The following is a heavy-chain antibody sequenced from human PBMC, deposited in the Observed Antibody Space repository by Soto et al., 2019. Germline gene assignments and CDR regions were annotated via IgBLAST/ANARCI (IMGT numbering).Heavy chain of an antibody. CDR3: SLGGQTVPIPVTFYMDV. V-gene: IGHV3-49*03. CDR2: IRSKAYGGTT. D-gene: IGHD3-10*01. CDR1: GFTFGDYA. Sequence: GGSLRLSCTASGFTFGDYAMSWFRQAPGKGLEWVGFIRSKAYGGTTEYAASVKGRFTISRDDSKSIAYLQMNSLKTEDTAVYYCSLGGQTVPIPVTFYMDVRGKGTTVTVSS. J-gene: IGHJ6*03.